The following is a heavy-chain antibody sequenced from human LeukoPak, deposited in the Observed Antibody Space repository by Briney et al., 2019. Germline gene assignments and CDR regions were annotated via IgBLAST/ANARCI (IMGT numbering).Heavy chain of an antibody. CDR3: VRRITMVRGVIKHYYGMDV. CDR2: IIPIFGTA. CDR1: GGTFSSYA. J-gene: IGHJ6*02. Sequence: GASVKVSCKASGGTFSSYAISWVRQAPGQGLEWMGGIIPIFGTANYAQKFQGRVTITADESTSTAYMELSSLRSEDTAVYYCVRRITMVRGVIKHYYGMDVWGQGTTVTVSS. D-gene: IGHD3-10*01. V-gene: IGHV1-69*13.